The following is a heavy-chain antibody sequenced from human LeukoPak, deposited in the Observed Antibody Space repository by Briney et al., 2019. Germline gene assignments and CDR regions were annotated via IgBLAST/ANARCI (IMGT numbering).Heavy chain of an antibody. Sequence: SGTLSLTCAVSGVSISSTNWWSWVRQPPGKGLEWIGEIFHSGRTNYNPSLKSRVTISEDRSRNQFSLKLSSMTAADTAVYYCARVPAFYYGDYWTSSNYFDYWGQGTLVTVSS. V-gene: IGHV4-4*02. CDR2: IFHSGRT. J-gene: IGHJ4*02. CDR3: ARVPAFYYGDYWTSSNYFDY. CDR1: GVSISSTNW. D-gene: IGHD4-17*01.